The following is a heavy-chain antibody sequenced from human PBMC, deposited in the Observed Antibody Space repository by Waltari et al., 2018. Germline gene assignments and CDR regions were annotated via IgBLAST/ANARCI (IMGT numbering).Heavy chain of an antibody. Sequence: EVQLVESGGGLVQPGGSLRLSCAASGFTFSSYWMSWVRQAPGKGLEWVANIKQDGSEKNYVYSVKGRFTISRDNAKNSLYLQMNSLRAEDTAVYYCARGGLTGYPDIDYWGQGTLVTVSS. J-gene: IGHJ4*02. V-gene: IGHV3-7*01. CDR1: GFTFSSYW. CDR2: IKQDGSEK. D-gene: IGHD3-9*01. CDR3: ARGGLTGYPDIDY.